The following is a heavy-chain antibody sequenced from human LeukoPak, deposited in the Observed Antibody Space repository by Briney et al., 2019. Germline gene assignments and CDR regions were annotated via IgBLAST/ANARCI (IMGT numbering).Heavy chain of an antibody. CDR2: IYYSGST. CDR3: ARHEGSGWYHWFDP. D-gene: IGHD6-19*01. V-gene: IGHV4-59*08. J-gene: IGHJ5*02. CDR1: GGSISGYY. Sequence: SETLSLTCTVSGGSISGYYWSWIRQPPGKGLEWIGYIYYSGSTDYNSSLKSRVTISVDTSKNQFSLKLSSVTAADTALYYCARHEGSGWYHWFDPWGQGTLVTVSS.